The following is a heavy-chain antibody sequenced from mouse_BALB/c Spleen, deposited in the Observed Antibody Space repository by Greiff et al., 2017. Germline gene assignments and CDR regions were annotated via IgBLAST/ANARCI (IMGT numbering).Heavy chain of an antibody. CDR1: GFTFSSYG. V-gene: IGHV5-6*01. CDR3: ASKSTMITAWFAY. Sequence: EVMLVESGGDLVKPGGSLKLSCAASGFTFSSYGMSWVRQTPDKRLEWVATISSGGSYTYYPDSVKGRFTISRDNAKNTLYLQMSSLKSEDTAMYYCASKSTMITAWFAYWGQGTLVTVSA. D-gene: IGHD2-4*01. CDR2: ISSGGSYT. J-gene: IGHJ3*01.